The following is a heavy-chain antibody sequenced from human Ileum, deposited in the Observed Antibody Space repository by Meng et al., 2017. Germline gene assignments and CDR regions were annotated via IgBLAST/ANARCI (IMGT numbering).Heavy chain of an antibody. J-gene: IGHJ5*02. CDR2: INHSGRT. Sequence: QLQLQHRGAGLLKPSETLSLTCAVYGASFSGYDWSWIRHPPGKALEWIGEINHSGRTNYNPSLKSRVTISVDTSKNQFSLKLSSVTAADTAVYYCARGGPWFDPWGQGTLVTVSS. CDR3: ARGGPWFDP. CDR1: GASFSGYD. V-gene: IGHV4-34*01.